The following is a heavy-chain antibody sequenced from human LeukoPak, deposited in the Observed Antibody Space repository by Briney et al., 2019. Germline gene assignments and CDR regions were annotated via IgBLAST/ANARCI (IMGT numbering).Heavy chain of an antibody. CDR3: AKQLGYCSDGSCYFPY. Sequence: PGGSLRLSCAASGFTFSSSAMSWFRQAPGKGLEWVSAISNNGGYTYYADSVQGRFTISRDNSKSTLCLQMNSLRAEDTAVYYCAKQLGYCSDGSCYFPYWGRGTLVTVSS. CDR1: GFTFSSSA. D-gene: IGHD2-15*01. V-gene: IGHV3-23*01. CDR2: ISNNGGYT. J-gene: IGHJ4*02.